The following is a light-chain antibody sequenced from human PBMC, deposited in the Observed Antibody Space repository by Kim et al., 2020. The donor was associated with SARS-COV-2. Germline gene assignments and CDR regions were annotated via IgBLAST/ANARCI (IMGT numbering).Light chain of an antibody. CDR2: GNS. CDR3: QSSDSSLRKI. CDR1: SSNIGAGYY. J-gene: IGLJ2*01. V-gene: IGLV1-40*01. Sequence: GQLVTISCSGSSSNIGAGYYVHWYRQLPGTAPKLLIYGNSNRPSGVPGRFSGSKSGTSASLAITGLQAEDEGAYYCQSSDSSLRKIFGGGTQLTVL.